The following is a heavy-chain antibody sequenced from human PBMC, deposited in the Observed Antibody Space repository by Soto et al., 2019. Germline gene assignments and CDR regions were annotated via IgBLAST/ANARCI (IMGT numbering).Heavy chain of an antibody. CDR3: AKGSEWLVTWDFDY. V-gene: IGHV3-9*01. D-gene: IGHD6-19*01. CDR1: GFRFDDYA. Sequence: EVRLEESGGRLVQAGTSLRLSCRASGFRFDDYAMHWVRQAPGKGLEWVAGIIWNSEAIDYAESVRGRFTISRDNSKNTLFLQMNSLRTEDTAMYYCAKGSEWLVTWDFDYWGQGTLVTVSS. CDR2: IIWNSEAI. J-gene: IGHJ4*02.